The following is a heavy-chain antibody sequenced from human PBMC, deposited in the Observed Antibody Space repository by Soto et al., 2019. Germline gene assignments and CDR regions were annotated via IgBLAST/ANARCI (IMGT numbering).Heavy chain of an antibody. CDR1: AASFSKYY. CDR2: IYFNGNT. J-gene: IGHJ4*02. CDR3: ASVTFGGVVLAH. D-gene: IGHD3-16*01. V-gene: IGHV4-59*13. Sequence: KPSETLSLTCTVSAASFSKYYWTWIRQPPGKGLVWIGYIYFNGNTNYNPSLKRRVTISVDTSKKQISLNLTSVTDADTAVYFCASVTFGGVVLAHWGQGTLVTVSS.